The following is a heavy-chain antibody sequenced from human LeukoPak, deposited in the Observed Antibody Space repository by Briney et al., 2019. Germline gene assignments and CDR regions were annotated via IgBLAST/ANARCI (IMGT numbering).Heavy chain of an antibody. CDR1: GYNFTNYW. CDR3: ARPLTTVINTDCYFDL. CDR2: IYPGDSDT. V-gene: IGHV5-51*01. Sequence: GESLKISCKISGYNFTNYWIGRVRQMPGKGLEWMGIIYPGDSDTRYSPSFRGQVTISADKSISTAYLQWSSLKASDTAMYYCARPLTTVINTDCYFDLWGRGTLVTVSS. D-gene: IGHD4-23*01. J-gene: IGHJ2*01.